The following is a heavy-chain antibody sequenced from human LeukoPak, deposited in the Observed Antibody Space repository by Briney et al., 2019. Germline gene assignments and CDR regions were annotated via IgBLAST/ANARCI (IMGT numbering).Heavy chain of an antibody. CDR3: ARAGQAMGMVRGVTPDFDY. Sequence: ASVKVSCKASGYTFTSYGISWVRQAPGQGLEWMGWISAYNGNTNYAQKLQGRVTMTTDTSTSTAYMELRSLRSDDTAVYYCARAGQAMGMVRGVTPDFDYWGQGTLVTVSS. J-gene: IGHJ4*02. V-gene: IGHV1-18*01. CDR1: GYTFTSYG. CDR2: ISAYNGNT. D-gene: IGHD3-10*01.